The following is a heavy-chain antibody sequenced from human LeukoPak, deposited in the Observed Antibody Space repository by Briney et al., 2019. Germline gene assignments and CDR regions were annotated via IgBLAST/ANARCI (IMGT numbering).Heavy chain of an antibody. CDR3: ARSYSGSFLY. D-gene: IGHD1-26*01. V-gene: IGHV4-38-2*02. Sequence: PSETLSLTCTVPGYSISNGYYWAWIRQPPGKGLEFIGSFYHGGHTYYKASLKSRVTISLDTSKNQFSLRLSSVTAADTAVYYCARSYSGSFLYWGQGSLVTVSS. CDR2: FYHGGHT. CDR1: GYSISNGYY. J-gene: IGHJ1*01.